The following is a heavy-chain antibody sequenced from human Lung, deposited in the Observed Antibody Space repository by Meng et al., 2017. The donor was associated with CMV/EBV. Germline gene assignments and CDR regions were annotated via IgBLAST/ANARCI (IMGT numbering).Heavy chain of an antibody. D-gene: IGHD6-13*01. CDR2: ISYDGSNK. CDR3: ARPQNPNGYSSSWYWFDP. Sequence: GESLKISCAASGFTFSSYAMHWVRQAPGKGLEWVAVISYDGSNKYYADSVKGRFTISRDNSKNTLYLQMNSLRAEDTAVYYCARPQNPNGYSSSWYWFDPWGQGTLVTGSS. CDR1: GFTFSSYA. V-gene: IGHV3-30-3*01. J-gene: IGHJ5*02.